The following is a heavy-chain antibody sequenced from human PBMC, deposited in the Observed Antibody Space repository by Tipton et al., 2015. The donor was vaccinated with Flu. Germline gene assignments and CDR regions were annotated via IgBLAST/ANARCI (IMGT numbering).Heavy chain of an antibody. J-gene: IGHJ6*02. CDR3: ARGPLPDSNWYNGMDV. Sequence: SLRLSCAASGFTFSSYDMHWVRQATGKGLEWASAIGSAGDTYYLDSVKGRFTISRDNAKNSLYLQMNSLRVGDTAVYYCARGPLPDSNWYNGMDVWGQGTTVTVSS. D-gene: IGHD6-13*01. V-gene: IGHV3-13*01. CDR2: IGSAGDT. CDR1: GFTFSSYD.